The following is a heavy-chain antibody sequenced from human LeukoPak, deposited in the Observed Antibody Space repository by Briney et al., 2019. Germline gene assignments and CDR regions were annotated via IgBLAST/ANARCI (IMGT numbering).Heavy chain of an antibody. CDR2: INTNSGGT. V-gene: IGHV1-2*06. CDR3: ARVMVPVASYYYYYYMDV. D-gene: IGHD2-2*01. Sequence: ASVKVSCKASGYTFTGYFIHWVRQAPGQGLEWMGRINTNSGGTNYAQNLQGRVTMTRDTSGSTIYMELSRLRSDDTAVYYCARVMVPVASYYYYYYMDVWGKGTTVTVSS. J-gene: IGHJ6*03. CDR1: GYTFTGYF.